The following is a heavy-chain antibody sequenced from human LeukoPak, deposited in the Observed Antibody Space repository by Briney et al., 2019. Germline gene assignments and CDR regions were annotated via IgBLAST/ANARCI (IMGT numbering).Heavy chain of an antibody. CDR2: IYYSGST. D-gene: IGHD5-12*01. V-gene: IGHV4-31*03. Sequence: SETLSLTCTVSGGSISSGGYYWSWIRQHPGKGLEWVGYIYYSGSTYYNPSLKSRVTISVDTSKNQFSLKLSSVTAADTAVYYCAVKAGYSGYYWGQGTLVTVSS. CDR3: AVKAGYSGYY. J-gene: IGHJ4*02. CDR1: GGSISSGGYY.